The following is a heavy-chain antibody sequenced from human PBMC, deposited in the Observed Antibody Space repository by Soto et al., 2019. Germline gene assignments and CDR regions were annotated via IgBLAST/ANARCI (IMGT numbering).Heavy chain of an antibody. CDR3: ARGSSGWPPLLDY. D-gene: IGHD6-19*01. Sequence: QVQLQESGPGLVKPSETLSLNCTVSGGPISSYYWSWIRQSPGKGLEWIGYIYYSGSTNYNPSLKSRVTLSVDTSKNQFSLELSSVTAADTAVYYCARGSSGWPPLLDYWGQGTLVTVSS. CDR1: GGPISSYY. J-gene: IGHJ4*02. CDR2: IYYSGST. V-gene: IGHV4-59*01.